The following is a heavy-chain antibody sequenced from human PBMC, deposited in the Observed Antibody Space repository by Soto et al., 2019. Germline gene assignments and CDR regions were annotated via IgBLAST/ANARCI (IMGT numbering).Heavy chain of an antibody. CDR1: GYSFTSYW. Sequence: GEYLNISCKGSGYSFTSYWISWVRQMPWKGLEWMGRIDPSDSYTNYSPSFQGHVTISADKSISTAYLQWSSLKASDTAMYYCARGDYLNRSGYYYFQHWGQGTPVTVSS. J-gene: IGHJ1*01. D-gene: IGHD3-22*01. CDR3: ARGDYLNRSGYYYFQH. V-gene: IGHV5-10-1*01. CDR2: IDPSDSYT.